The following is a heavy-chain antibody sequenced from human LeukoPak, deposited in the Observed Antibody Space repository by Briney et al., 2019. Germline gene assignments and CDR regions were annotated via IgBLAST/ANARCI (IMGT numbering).Heavy chain of an antibody. D-gene: IGHD3-22*01. CDR2: IIPIFGTA. CDR1: GGTFSSYA. Sequence: SLKVSCKASGGTFSSYAISWVRQAPGQGLEWMGGIIPIFGTANYAQKFQGRVTITADESTSTAYMELSSLRSEDTAVYYCARGGAYYYDSSGYLHFDYWGQGTLVTVSS. V-gene: IGHV1-69*01. J-gene: IGHJ4*02. CDR3: ARGGAYYYDSSGYLHFDY.